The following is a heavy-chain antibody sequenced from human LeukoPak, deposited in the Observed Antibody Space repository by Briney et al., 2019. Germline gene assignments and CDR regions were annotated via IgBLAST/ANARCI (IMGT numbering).Heavy chain of an antibody. D-gene: IGHD7-27*01. V-gene: IGHV1-8*01. Sequence: ASVKVSCKATGYTFTSYDFNWVRQATGQRPEWMGWMSPNSGDTGYAQKFQDRVTMTRNTSISTAYMELSSLRSDDTAVYYCARGPPNWGYDYWGPGTLVTVSS. J-gene: IGHJ4*02. CDR1: GYTFTSYD. CDR2: MSPNSGDT. CDR3: ARGPPNWGYDY.